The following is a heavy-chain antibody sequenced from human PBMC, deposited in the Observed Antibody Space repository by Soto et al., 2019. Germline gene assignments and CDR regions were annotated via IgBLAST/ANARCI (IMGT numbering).Heavy chain of an antibody. J-gene: IGHJ5*02. CDR2: IYYSGST. Sequence: QVQLQESGPGLVKPSETLSLTCTVSGGSISSYYWSWIRQPPGKGLEWIGYIYYSGSTNYNPSLKSRVTISVDXSXXXXXXXLSSVTAADTAVYYCAREGRSNWFDPWGQGTLVTVSS. CDR3: AREGRSNWFDP. V-gene: IGHV4-59*01. CDR1: GGSISSYY.